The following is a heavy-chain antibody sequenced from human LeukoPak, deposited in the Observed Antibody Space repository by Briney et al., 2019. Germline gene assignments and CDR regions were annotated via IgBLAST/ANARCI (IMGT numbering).Heavy chain of an antibody. CDR3: ARKVSWFDP. Sequence: TSETLSLTCTVSGYSISSGYYWGWIRPPPGKGLEWIGSIYHSGSTYYNPSLKSRVTISVDTSKNQFSLKLSFVTAADTAVYYCARKVSWFDPWGQGTLVTVSS. CDR1: GYSISSGYY. J-gene: IGHJ5*02. CDR2: IYHSGST. V-gene: IGHV4-38-2*02.